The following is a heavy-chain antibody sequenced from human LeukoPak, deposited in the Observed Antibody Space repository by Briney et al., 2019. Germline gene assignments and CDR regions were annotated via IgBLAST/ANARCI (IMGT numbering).Heavy chain of an antibody. CDR2: IYSGGST. CDR1: GFTVSSNY. CDR3: ARVTIFGVDHHHHGMDV. Sequence: GGSLRLSCAASGFTVSSNYMSWVRQAPGKGLEWVSVIYSGGSTYYADSVKGRFTISRDNSKNTLYLQMNSLRAEDTAVYYCARVTIFGVDHHHHGMDVWGQGTTVTVSS. D-gene: IGHD3-3*01. J-gene: IGHJ6*02. V-gene: IGHV3-53*01.